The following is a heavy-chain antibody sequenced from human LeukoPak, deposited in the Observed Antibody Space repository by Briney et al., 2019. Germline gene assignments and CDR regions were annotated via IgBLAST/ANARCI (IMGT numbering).Heavy chain of an antibody. CDR1: GYTFTGYY. CDR2: INPNSGGT. Sequence: ASVKVSCKASGYTFTGYYMHWVRQAPGQGLEWMGWINPNSGGTNYAQKFQGWVTMTRDTSISTAYMELSRLRSDDTAVYYCARAGCSSTSCYDRYYYYYGMDVWGQGTTVTVSS. D-gene: IGHD2-2*01. V-gene: IGHV1-2*04. CDR3: ARAGCSSTSCYDRYYYYYGMDV. J-gene: IGHJ6*02.